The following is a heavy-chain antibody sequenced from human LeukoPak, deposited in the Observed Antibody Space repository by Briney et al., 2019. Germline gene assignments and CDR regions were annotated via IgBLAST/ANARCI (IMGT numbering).Heavy chain of an antibody. D-gene: IGHD1-20*01. CDR1: GYTFTSNY. CDR3: ARASTHRYNWKSGQLNDAFDI. J-gene: IGHJ3*02. CDR2: ISPSGGST. Sequence: GASVKVSCKAFGYTFTSNYMHWVRQAPGQGPEWMGVISPSGGSTTYAQKFQGRVTMTRDMSTTTVYMELSSLRSEDTAVYYCARASTHRYNWKSGQLNDAFDIWGQGTMVTVSS. V-gene: IGHV1-46*01.